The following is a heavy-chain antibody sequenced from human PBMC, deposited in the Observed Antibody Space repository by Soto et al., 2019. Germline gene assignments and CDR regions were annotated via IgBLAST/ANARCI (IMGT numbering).Heavy chain of an antibody. J-gene: IGHJ4*02. Sequence: PSETLSLTCTVSGVSTSSGGYYWSWIRQHPGKGLEWIGNIYYSGRTYYNPSLKSRVILSVDTSKNHFSLTLRSVTAADSAMYYCASVIGGESEYYFDFWGQGALVTVSS. CDR2: IYYSGRT. CDR3: ASVIGGESEYYFDF. D-gene: IGHD2-21*01. V-gene: IGHV4-31*03. CDR1: GVSTSSGGYY.